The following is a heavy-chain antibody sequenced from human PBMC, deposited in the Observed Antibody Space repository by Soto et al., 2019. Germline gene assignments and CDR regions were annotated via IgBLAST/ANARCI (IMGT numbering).Heavy chain of an antibody. CDR3: ARGSFYGDSHLYFDY. V-gene: IGHV4-59*01. Sequence: SSETMSLTCTVSGGSISSYDWSWIRQPPGKGLEWIGYIYYSGSTNYNPSLKSRVTISVDTSKNQFSLKLSSVTAADTAVYYCARGSFYGDSHLYFDYWGQGTLVTVSS. D-gene: IGHD4-17*01. J-gene: IGHJ4*02. CDR1: GGSISSYD. CDR2: IYYSGST.